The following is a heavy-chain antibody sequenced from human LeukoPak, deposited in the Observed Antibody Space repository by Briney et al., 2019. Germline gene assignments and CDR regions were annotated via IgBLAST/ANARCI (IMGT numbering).Heavy chain of an antibody. Sequence: SVKVSCKASGGTFSSYAISWVRQAPGQGLEWMGSIIPIFGTANYAQKFQGRVTITADKSTSTAYMELSSLRSENAAVYYCARTNSITIFGVVTRLNGWFDPWGQGTPVTVSS. D-gene: IGHD3-3*01. CDR3: ARTNSITIFGVVTRLNGWFDP. CDR2: IIPIFGTA. CDR1: GGTFSSYA. J-gene: IGHJ5*02. V-gene: IGHV1-69*06.